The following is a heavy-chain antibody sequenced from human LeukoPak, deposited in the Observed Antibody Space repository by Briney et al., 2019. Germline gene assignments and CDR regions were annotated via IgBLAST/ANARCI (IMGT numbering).Heavy chain of an antibody. Sequence: SGGSLRLSCAASGFTFTNYAMHWVRQAPGKGLEWVAVISYDETNKYYEDSVKGRFTISRDSSKNTLYLQMNSLRAEDTAVYYCAKEELLWFGELLSRDIPWNYFDYWGQGTLVTVSS. D-gene: IGHD3-10*01. CDR1: GFTFTNYA. CDR2: ISYDETNK. J-gene: IGHJ4*02. V-gene: IGHV3-30*04. CDR3: AKEELLWFGELLSRDIPWNYFDY.